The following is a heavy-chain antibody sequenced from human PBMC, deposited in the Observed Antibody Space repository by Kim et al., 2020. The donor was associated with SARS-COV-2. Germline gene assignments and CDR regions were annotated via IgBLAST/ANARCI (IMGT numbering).Heavy chain of an antibody. CDR1: GGSISSSSYY. CDR3: ARGVEYYDILTGYPWQYYFDY. Sequence: SETLSLTCTVSGGSISSSSYYWGWIRQPPGKGMEWIGSIYYSGSTYYNPSLKSRVTISVDTSKNQFSLKLSSVTAADTAVYYCARGVEYYDILTGYPWQYYFDYWGQGTLVTVSS. CDR2: IYYSGST. V-gene: IGHV4-39*07. D-gene: IGHD3-9*01. J-gene: IGHJ4*02.